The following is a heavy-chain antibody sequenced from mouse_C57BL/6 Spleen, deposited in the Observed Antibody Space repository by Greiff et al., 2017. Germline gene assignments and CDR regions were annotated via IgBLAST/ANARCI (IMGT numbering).Heavy chain of an antibody. CDR1: GYSFTSYY. J-gene: IGHJ2*01. CDR2: IYPGSGNT. D-gene: IGHD3-2*02. Sequence: QVQLQQSGPELVKPGASVKISCKASGYSFTSYYIHWVKQRPGQGLEWIGWIYPGSGNTKYNEKFKGKATLTADTSSSTAYMQLSSLTSEDSAVYYCARLGTAQGDYWGQGTTLTVSS. V-gene: IGHV1-66*01. CDR3: ARLGTAQGDY.